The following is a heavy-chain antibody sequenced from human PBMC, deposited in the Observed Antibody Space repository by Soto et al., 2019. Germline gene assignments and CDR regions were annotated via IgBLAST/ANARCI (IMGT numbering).Heavy chain of an antibody. CDR2: INSDGTST. CDR1: GFTFSRYW. Sequence: QPGGSLRLSCAASGFTFSRYWMHWVRQAPGKGLVWVSRINSDGTSTTSADSVKGRFTISRDNAKNTLYLQMNSLRAEDTAGYYCVISVVDTLNYWGQGTLVTVSS. V-gene: IGHV3-74*01. CDR3: VISVVDTLNY. D-gene: IGHD5-18*01. J-gene: IGHJ4*02.